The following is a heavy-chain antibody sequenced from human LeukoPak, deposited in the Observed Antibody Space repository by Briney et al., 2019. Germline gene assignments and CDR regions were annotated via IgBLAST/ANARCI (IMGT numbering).Heavy chain of an antibody. Sequence: SETLSLTCSVYSESFSGGYWSWIRQPPGKRLDWIGEISDNEGIKYSPSLKSRVTISVDTSKNQFSLKLTSVTAADTAVYYCARGLDRSKTGYWGQGSLVTVSS. CDR1: SESFSGGY. CDR3: ARGLDRSKTGY. V-gene: IGHV4-34*01. D-gene: IGHD3-22*01. CDR2: ISDNEGI. J-gene: IGHJ4*02.